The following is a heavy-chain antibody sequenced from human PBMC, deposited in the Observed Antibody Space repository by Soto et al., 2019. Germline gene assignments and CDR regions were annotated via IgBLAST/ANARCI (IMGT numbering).Heavy chain of an antibody. CDR2: ISYDGSNK. J-gene: IGHJ4*02. D-gene: IGHD5-18*01. CDR3: AKEHTAMGLDY. Sequence: QVQLVESGGGVVQPGRSLRLSCAASGFTFSSYGMHWVRQAPGKGLEWVAVISYDGSNKYYADSVKGRFTISRDNSKNTLYRQMNRLRAEDTAVYDCAKEHTAMGLDYWGQGTLVTVSS. V-gene: IGHV3-30*18. CDR1: GFTFSSYG.